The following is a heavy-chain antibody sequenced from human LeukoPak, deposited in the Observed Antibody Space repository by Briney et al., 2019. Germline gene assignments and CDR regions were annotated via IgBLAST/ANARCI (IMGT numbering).Heavy chain of an antibody. V-gene: IGHV3-23*01. J-gene: IGHJ4*02. CDR1: GFTLSSYA. Sequence: GGSLRLSCAASGFTLSSYAMSWVRQAPGKGLEWVSAISGSGGSTYYADSVKGRFTISRDNSKNTLYLQMNSLRAEDTAVYYCAHPLLRFLECPKSRGDYWGQGTLVTVSS. D-gene: IGHD3-3*01. CDR3: AHPLLRFLECPKSRGDY. CDR2: ISGSGGST.